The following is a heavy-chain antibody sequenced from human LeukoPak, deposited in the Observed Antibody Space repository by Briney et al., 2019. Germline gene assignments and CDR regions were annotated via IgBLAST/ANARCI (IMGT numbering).Heavy chain of an antibody. CDR3: ARHSNIAARIGAFDI. Sequence: PSETLSLTCTVSGGSISSSSNYWGWIRQPPGKGLEWIGSIYYSGSTYYNPSLKSRVTISVDTSKNQFSLKQSSVTAADTAVYYCARHSNIAARIGAFDIWGQGTMVTVSS. D-gene: IGHD6-6*01. J-gene: IGHJ3*02. CDR1: GGSISSSSNY. CDR2: IYYSGST. V-gene: IGHV4-39*01.